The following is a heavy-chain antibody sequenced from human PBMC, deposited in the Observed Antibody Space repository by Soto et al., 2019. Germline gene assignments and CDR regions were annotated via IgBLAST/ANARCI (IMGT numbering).Heavy chain of an antibody. V-gene: IGHV1-2*02. CDR2: INPNSGGT. D-gene: IGHD5-12*01. CDR1: GYTFTGYY. Sequence: ASVKVSCKASGYTFTGYYMHWVRQAPGQGLEWIGWINPNSGGTNYAQKFQGRVTMTRDTSISTAYMELSRLRSDDTAVYYCARATHYDYSNGYWGQGTLVTVSS. CDR3: ARATHYDYSNGY. J-gene: IGHJ4*02.